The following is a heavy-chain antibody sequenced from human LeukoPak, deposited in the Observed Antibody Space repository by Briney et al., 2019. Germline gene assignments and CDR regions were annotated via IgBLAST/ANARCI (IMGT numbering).Heavy chain of an antibody. CDR1: GGSISSGCYY. CDR2: IYCSGST. Sequence: SQTLSLTCTVSGGSISSGCYYWSWIRQHPGKGLGWIGYIYCSGSTNYNPSLKSRVTMSADTSKTQSSLRLSSVTAADTAVYYCARIQFSIYYGPETPPSHFDYWGQGTLVTVSS. V-gene: IGHV4-31*03. CDR3: ARIQFSIYYGPETPPSHFDY. J-gene: IGHJ4*02. D-gene: IGHD3-10*01.